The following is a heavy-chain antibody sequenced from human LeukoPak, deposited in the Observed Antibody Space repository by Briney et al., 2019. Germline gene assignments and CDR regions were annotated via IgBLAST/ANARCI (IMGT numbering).Heavy chain of an antibody. D-gene: IGHD2-2*01. J-gene: IGHJ6*03. Sequence: SETLSLTCTVSGGSISSYYWSWIRQPAGKGLEWIGRIYTSGSTNYNPSLKSRVTMSVDTAKNQFSLKLSSVTAADTAGYYCARAPSSNWSCSSTSCYYYYYMDVWGKGTTVTVSS. CDR1: GGSISSYY. CDR2: IYTSGST. CDR3: ARAPSSNWSCSSTSCYYYYYMDV. V-gene: IGHV4-4*07.